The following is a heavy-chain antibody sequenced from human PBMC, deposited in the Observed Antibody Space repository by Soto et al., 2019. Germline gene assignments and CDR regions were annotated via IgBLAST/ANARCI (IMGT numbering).Heavy chain of an antibody. J-gene: IGHJ4*02. CDR1: GFTFSGYW. D-gene: IGHD4-4*01. CDR3: ARATYSNAWYRFDL. V-gene: IGHV3-7*03. Sequence: QLVESGGGLVQPGGSLRLSCEASGFTFSGYWMSWVRQAPGKGVGWVADIKHDGSVQYYVDSVKGRFTISRDNAKKLLDLQMNGLRAEDTALYYCARATYSNAWYRFDLWGQGTLVTVSS. CDR2: IKHDGSVQ.